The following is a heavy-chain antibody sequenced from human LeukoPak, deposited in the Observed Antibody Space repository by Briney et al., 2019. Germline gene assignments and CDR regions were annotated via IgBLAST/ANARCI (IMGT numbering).Heavy chain of an antibody. CDR1: GYSISSGYY. V-gene: IGHV4-38-2*01. D-gene: IGHD3-3*01. CDR3: ARSGGDFSSGSFGYLDY. J-gene: IGHJ4*02. Sequence: KPSETLSLTCAVSGYSISSGYYWGWIRQPAGKGLEWIGRIYITGSTNYNPSLKSRVTMSVDTSKSQFSLRLSSVTAADTAVYYCARSGGDFSSGSFGYLDYWGQGTLVTVSS. CDR2: IYITGST.